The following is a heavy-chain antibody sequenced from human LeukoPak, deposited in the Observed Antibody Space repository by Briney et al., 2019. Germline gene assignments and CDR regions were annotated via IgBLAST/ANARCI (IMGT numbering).Heavy chain of an antibody. D-gene: IGHD3-22*01. Sequence: ASVKVSGKASGYTFTSYAMHWVRQAPGQRLEWMGWNNAGNGNTKYSQEFQGRVTITRDTSASTAYMELSSLRSEDTAVYYCASSRKTYYYDSTGNAFDIWGQGTMITVSS. CDR1: GYTFTSYA. V-gene: IGHV1-3*02. CDR3: ASSRKTYYYDSTGNAFDI. CDR2: NNAGNGNT. J-gene: IGHJ3*02.